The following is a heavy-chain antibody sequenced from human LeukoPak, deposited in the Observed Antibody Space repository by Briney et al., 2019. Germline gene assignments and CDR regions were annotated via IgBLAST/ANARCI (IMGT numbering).Heavy chain of an antibody. Sequence: GGSLRLSCAASGFTFSSYAMSWVRQAPGKGLEWVSVIYSGGSTYYADSVKGRFTISRDNSKNTLYLQMNSLRAEDTAVYYCASATRGSYYFAFDIWGQGTMVTVSS. CDR2: IYSGGST. D-gene: IGHD1-26*01. CDR3: ASATRGSYYFAFDI. V-gene: IGHV3-66*01. J-gene: IGHJ3*02. CDR1: GFTFSSYA.